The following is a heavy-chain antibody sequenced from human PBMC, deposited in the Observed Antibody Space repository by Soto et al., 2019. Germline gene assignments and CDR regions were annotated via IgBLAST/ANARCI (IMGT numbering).Heavy chain of an antibody. J-gene: IGHJ6*02. V-gene: IGHV3-30*18. CDR1: GFTFSSYG. CDR3: AKGDIVVVPAAYYYYGMDV. D-gene: IGHD2-2*01. CDR2: ISYDGSNK. Sequence: QVQLVESGGGVVQPGRSLRLSCAASGFTFSSYGMHWVRQAPGKGLEWVAVISYDGSNKYYADSVKGRFTISRDNSKNTLYLQMKSLRAEDTAVYYCAKGDIVVVPAAYYYYGMDVWGQGTTVTVSS.